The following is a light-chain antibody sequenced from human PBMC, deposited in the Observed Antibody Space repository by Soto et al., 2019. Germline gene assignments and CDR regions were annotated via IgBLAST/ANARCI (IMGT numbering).Light chain of an antibody. CDR2: TNN. CDR1: SSNIGSNY. J-gene: IGLJ2*01. V-gene: IGLV1-47*02. Sequence: QSVLTQPPSASGTPGQRVTISCSGSSSNIGSNYVYWYQQLPGTAPKLPLYTNNQRPSGVPDRFSGSKSGTSASLAISGLRSEDEADYYCAAWDDSLSGVLFGGGTKLTVL. CDR3: AAWDDSLSGVL.